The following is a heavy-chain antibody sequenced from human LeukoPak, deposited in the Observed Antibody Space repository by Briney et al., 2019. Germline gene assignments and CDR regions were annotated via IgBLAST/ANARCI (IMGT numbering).Heavy chain of an antibody. D-gene: IGHD3-10*01. J-gene: IGHJ6*02. CDR3: AKVYGSGSLYYYYGMDV. Sequence: GRSLRLSCAASGFTFSSYAMSWVRQAPGKGLEWVSAISGSGGSTYYADSVKGRFTTSRDNSKNTLYLQMNSLRAEDTAVYYCAKVYGSGSLYYYYGMDVWGQGTTVTVSS. CDR1: GFTFSSYA. V-gene: IGHV3-23*01. CDR2: ISGSGGST.